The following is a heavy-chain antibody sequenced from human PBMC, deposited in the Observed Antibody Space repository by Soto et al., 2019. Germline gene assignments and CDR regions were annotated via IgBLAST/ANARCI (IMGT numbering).Heavy chain of an antibody. CDR2: IYHDGTT. J-gene: IGHJ4*02. Sequence: QVQLQESGPGLVKPSGTLSLTCAVSGGSISRSNWWSWVRQPPGKGLEWIGEIYHDGTTNYNPSLKIRVTISVDKSKNQFSLKLNSVTPADTAVYYCARGLGANTDWGQGTLVAVSS. V-gene: IGHV4-4*02. CDR1: GGSISRSNW. CDR3: ARGLGANTD. D-gene: IGHD1-26*01.